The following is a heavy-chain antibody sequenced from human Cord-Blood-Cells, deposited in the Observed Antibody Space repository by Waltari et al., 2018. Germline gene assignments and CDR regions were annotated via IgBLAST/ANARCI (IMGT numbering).Heavy chain of an antibody. CDR2: IYYSGST. CDR1: GGSISSSSYY. D-gene: IGHD2-15*01. J-gene: IGHJ1*01. V-gene: IGHV4-39*01. CDR3: ARPGGYCSGGSCYSGYFQH. Sequence: QLQLQESGPGLVKPSETLSLTCTVSGGSISSSSYYWGWIRQPPGKGLEWIGRIYYSGSTYYNPSLKIRVTISVDTSKNQFSLKLSSVTAADTAVYYCARPGGYCSGGSCYSGYFQHWGQGTLVTVSS.